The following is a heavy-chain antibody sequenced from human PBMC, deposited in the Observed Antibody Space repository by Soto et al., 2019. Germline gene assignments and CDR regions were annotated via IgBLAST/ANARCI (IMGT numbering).Heavy chain of an antibody. CDR1: GGPFSSYA. V-gene: IGHV1-69*13. CDR3: ARSKAYCGGDCLRGSFDY. Sequence: SVKVSSKASGGPFSSYAISLVRQAPGQGLEWMGGIIPIFGTANYAQKFQGRVTITADESTSTAYMELSSLRSEDTAVYYCARSKAYCGGDCLRGSFDYWGQGTLFTVSS. CDR2: IIPIFGTA. D-gene: IGHD2-21*02. J-gene: IGHJ4*02.